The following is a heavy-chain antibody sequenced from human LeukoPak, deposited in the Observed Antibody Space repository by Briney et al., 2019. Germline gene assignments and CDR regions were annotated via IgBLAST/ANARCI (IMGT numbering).Heavy chain of an antibody. CDR2: IYYSGST. D-gene: IGHD6-13*01. Sequence: KASETLSLICTVSGYSISSGYYWSWIRQPPGKGLEWIGYIYYSGSTNYNPSLKSRVTISVDTSKNQFSLKLSSVTAADTAVYYCARSSSSSWTYYYYYMDVWGKGTTVTISS. V-gene: IGHV4-61*01. J-gene: IGHJ6*03. CDR3: ARSSSSSWTYYYYYMDV. CDR1: GYSISSGYY.